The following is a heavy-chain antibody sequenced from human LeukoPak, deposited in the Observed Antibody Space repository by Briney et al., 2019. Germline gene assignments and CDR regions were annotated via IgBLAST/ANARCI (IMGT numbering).Heavy chain of an antibody. CDR2: IYHSGST. CDR3: ARDSRPFDFDY. J-gene: IGHJ4*02. V-gene: IGHV4-30-2*01. CDR1: GGSISSGGYY. Sequence: PSETLSLTCTVSGGSISSGGYYWSWIRQPPGKGLEWIGYIYHSGSTYYNPSLKSRVTISVDTSKNQFSLKLSSVTAADTAVYYCARDSRPFDFDYWGQGTLVTVSS.